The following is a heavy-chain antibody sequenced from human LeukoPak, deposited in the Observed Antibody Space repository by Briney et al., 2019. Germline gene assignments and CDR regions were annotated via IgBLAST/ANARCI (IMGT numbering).Heavy chain of an antibody. D-gene: IGHD6-19*01. Sequence: GGSLSLSCPASGFTFISYGMTWVRQAPGKGLEWVSSISSSSSYIYYADSVKGRFTISRDNAKNSLYLQMNSLRAEDTAVYYCARDLVAGVLKYYFDYWGQGTLVTVSS. CDR2: ISSSSSYI. CDR1: GFTFISYG. J-gene: IGHJ4*02. V-gene: IGHV3-21*01. CDR3: ARDLVAGVLKYYFDY.